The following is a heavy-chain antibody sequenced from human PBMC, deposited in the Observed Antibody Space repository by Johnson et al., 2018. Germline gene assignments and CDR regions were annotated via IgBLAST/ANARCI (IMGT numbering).Heavy chain of an antibody. CDR2: IYSDDST. J-gene: IGHJ3*02. D-gene: IGHD2-15*01. Sequence: VQLVQSGGDLVQPGGSLRLSCAVAGFTVSGNYVTWVRQAPGKGLEWVSVIYSDDSTYYSDSVRDRFTISRDNAKNMVYLQMNSLRGDDTALYYCARESYLDIGAFDMWGQGTMVTVSS. V-gene: IGHV3-66*01. CDR1: GFTVSGNY. CDR3: ARESYLDIGAFDM.